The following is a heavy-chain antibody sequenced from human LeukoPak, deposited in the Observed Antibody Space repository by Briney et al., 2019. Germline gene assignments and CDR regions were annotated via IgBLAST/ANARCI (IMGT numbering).Heavy chain of an antibody. CDR3: ARGTTAMVIHDAFDI. CDR2: IWYDGSNK. D-gene: IGHD5-18*01. Sequence: GGSLRLSCAASGFTFSSYGMHWVRQAPGKGLEWVAVIWYDGSNKYYADSVKGRFTISRDNSKNTLYLQMNSLRAEDTAVYYCARGTTAMVIHDAFDIWGQGTMVTVSS. CDR1: GFTFSSYG. V-gene: IGHV3-33*01. J-gene: IGHJ3*02.